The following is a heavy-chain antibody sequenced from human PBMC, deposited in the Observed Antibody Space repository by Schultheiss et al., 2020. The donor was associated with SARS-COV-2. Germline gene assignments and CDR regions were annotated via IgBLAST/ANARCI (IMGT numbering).Heavy chain of an antibody. CDR1: GYTFTSYD. CDR2: IIPIFGTA. V-gene: IGHV1-69*13. CDR3: ARVGEAAAGNDRDY. Sequence: SVKVSCKASGYTFTSYDINWVRQATGQGLEWMGGIIPIFGTANYAQKFQGRVTITADESTSTAYMELSSLRSEDTAVYYCARVGEAAAGNDRDYWGQGTLVTVSS. D-gene: IGHD6-13*01. J-gene: IGHJ4*02.